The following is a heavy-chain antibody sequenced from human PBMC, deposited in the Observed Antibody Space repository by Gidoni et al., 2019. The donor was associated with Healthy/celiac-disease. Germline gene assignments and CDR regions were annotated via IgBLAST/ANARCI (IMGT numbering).Heavy chain of an antibody. CDR1: VGSISSSSYY. D-gene: IGHD2-21*01. CDR2: IYYSGST. V-gene: IGHV4-39*01. J-gene: IGHJ6*02. Sequence: QLQLQESGPGLVKPSETLYLTCTVSVGSISSSSYYWGWIRQPPGKGLEGIGSIYYSGSTYYKPSLKSRGTIFVDTSKNQFSLKLSSVTAADTAVYYCASWGGLYYYYGMDVWGQGTTVTVSS. CDR3: ASWGGLYYYYGMDV.